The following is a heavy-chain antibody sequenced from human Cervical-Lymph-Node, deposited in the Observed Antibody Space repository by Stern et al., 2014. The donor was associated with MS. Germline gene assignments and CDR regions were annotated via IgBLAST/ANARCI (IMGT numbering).Heavy chain of an antibody. V-gene: IGHV1-2*06. CDR3: ARDLSGSYYPLEVDY. Sequence: VQLVESGAEVKKPGASVKVSCKASGYTFTGYYMHWVRQAPGQGLEWMGRINPNSGGTNYAQKFQGRVTMTRDTSISTAYMELSRLRSDDTAVYYCARDLSGSYYPLEVDYWGQGTLVTVSS. CDR2: INPNSGGT. CDR1: GYTFTGYY. J-gene: IGHJ4*02. D-gene: IGHD1-26*01.